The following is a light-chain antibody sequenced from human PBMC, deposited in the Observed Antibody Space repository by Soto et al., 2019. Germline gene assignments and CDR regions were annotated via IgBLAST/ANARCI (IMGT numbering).Light chain of an antibody. CDR3: QQYNNWPWT. CDR2: GAS. Sequence: EIVMTQSPATLSVSPGGRATLPCRASQSISDTLAWYQQKPGQAPRLLIYGASTRAPGFPARFSGSGAGTDFTLTISSPQSEDFAVYYCQQYNNWPWTFGQGTKVDIK. J-gene: IGKJ1*01. V-gene: IGKV3-15*01. CDR1: QSISDT.